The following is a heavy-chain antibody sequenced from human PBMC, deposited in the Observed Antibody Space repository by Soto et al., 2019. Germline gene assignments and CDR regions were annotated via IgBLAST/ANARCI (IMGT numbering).Heavy chain of an antibody. CDR2: IYYSGST. CDR1: GSSISSGDYY. CDR3: ARDRMSVRGVSLGYGMDV. J-gene: IGHJ6*02. V-gene: IGHV4-31*03. D-gene: IGHD3-10*01. Sequence: PSETLSLTCTVSGSSISSGDYYWSWIRQHPGKGLEWIGYIYYSGSTFYNPSLKSRVTISVDTSKNQFSLKLSSVTAADTAVYNCARDRMSVRGVSLGYGMDVWGQGTTVTVSS.